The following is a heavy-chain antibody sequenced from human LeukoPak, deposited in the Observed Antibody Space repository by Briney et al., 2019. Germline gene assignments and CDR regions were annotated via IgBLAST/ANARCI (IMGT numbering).Heavy chain of an antibody. CDR2: IKEDGSEK. J-gene: IGHJ6*02. CDR3: ARGFGGSDGMDV. Sequence: GGSLRLSCAASGFTFSIYWMNWVRQAPGKGLEWMAIIKEDGSEKYSVDSVKGRFTISRDNAKNTLYLQMNSLSPEDTAVYYCARGFGGSDGMDVWGQGTTVTVSS. CDR1: GFTFSIYW. V-gene: IGHV3-7*04. D-gene: IGHD3-3*01.